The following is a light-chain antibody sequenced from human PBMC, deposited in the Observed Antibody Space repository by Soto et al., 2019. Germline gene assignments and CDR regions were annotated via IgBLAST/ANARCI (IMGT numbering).Light chain of an antibody. Sequence: QSVLTQPPSVSAAPGQKVTISCSGSSSNIGNRYVSWYQQLPGTAPQLLIYENNKRSSGIPDRFSGSKSGTSATLDITGLQTGDEADYYCGSWDDSLRAVVFGGGTQLTVL. V-gene: IGLV1-51*02. J-gene: IGLJ7*01. CDR3: GSWDDSLRAVV. CDR2: ENN. CDR1: SSNIGNRY.